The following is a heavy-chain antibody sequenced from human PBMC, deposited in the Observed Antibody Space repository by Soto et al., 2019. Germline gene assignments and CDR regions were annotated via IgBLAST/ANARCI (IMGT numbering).Heavy chain of an antibody. CDR3: ARDPPIVGATFYYYGMDV. Sequence: QVQLVQSGAEVKKPGSSVKVSCKASGGTFSSYTISWVRQAPGQGLEWMGRIIPILGIANYAQKFQGRVTITADKSTSTAYTELSSLRSEDTAVYYCARDPPIVGATFYYYGMDVWGQGTTVTVSS. V-gene: IGHV1-69*08. CDR1: GGTFSSYT. J-gene: IGHJ6*02. D-gene: IGHD1-26*01. CDR2: IIPILGIA.